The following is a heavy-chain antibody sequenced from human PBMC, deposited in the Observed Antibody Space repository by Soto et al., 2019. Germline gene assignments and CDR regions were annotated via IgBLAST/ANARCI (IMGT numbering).Heavy chain of an antibody. D-gene: IGHD2-2*01. J-gene: IGHJ6*02. Sequence: GGSLRLSCAASGFTFSSYGMHWVRQAPGKGLEWVAVISYDGSNKYYADSVKGRFTISRDNSKNTLYLQMNSLRAEDTAVYYCANVPGRFDGMDVWGQGTKVTVSS. CDR2: ISYDGSNK. CDR3: ANVPGRFDGMDV. CDR1: GFTFSSYG. V-gene: IGHV3-30*18.